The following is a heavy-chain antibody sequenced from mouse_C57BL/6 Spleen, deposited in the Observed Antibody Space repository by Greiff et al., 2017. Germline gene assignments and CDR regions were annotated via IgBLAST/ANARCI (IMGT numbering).Heavy chain of an antibody. CDR3: ARVITTVVAFDY. Sequence: QVQLQQPGAELVKPGASVKMSCKASGYTFTSYWITWVKQRPGQGLEWIGDIYPGSGSTNYNEKFKSKATLTVDTSSSTAYMQLSSLTSEDAAVYYCARVITTVVAFDYWGQGTTLTVSS. V-gene: IGHV1-55*01. CDR1: GYTFTSYW. CDR2: IYPGSGST. J-gene: IGHJ2*01. D-gene: IGHD1-1*01.